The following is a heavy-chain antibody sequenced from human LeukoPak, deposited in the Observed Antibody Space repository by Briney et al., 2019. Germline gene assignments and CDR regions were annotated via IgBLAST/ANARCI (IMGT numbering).Heavy chain of an antibody. D-gene: IGHD1-14*01. CDR2: IKYNGDT. V-gene: IGHV4-31*03. Sequence: SETLSLTCTVSGDSISSGGFYWGWIRQRSGKGLEWVAYIKYNGDTFYNPSLKSRLTISRDTSKNLFSLILTSVTAADSALYFCARGTLLNHFDYWGQGALVTVSS. J-gene: IGHJ4*02. CDR1: GDSISSGGFY. CDR3: ARGTLLNHFDY.